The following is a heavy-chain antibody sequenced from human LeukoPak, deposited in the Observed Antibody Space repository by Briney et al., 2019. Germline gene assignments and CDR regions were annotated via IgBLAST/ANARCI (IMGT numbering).Heavy chain of an antibody. CDR3: VAAGTFDY. Sequence: GGSLRLSCAASGFTFSSYGMSWVRQAPGKGLEWVSAISGSGGSTYYADSVKGRFTISRDNARNTLYLQMNSLRVEDTAVYYCVAAGTFDYWGQGTLVAVSS. CDR2: ISGSGGST. V-gene: IGHV3-23*01. J-gene: IGHJ4*02. CDR1: GFTFSSYG. D-gene: IGHD6-13*01.